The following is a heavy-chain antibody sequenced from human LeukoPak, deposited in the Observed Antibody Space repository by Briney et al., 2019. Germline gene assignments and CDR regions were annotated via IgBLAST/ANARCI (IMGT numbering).Heavy chain of an antibody. V-gene: IGHV4-34*01. J-gene: IGHJ6*02. CDR1: GGSFSGYY. Sequence: PSETLSLTCAVSGGSFSGYYWSWIRQPPGKGLEWIGEINHSGSTNYNPSLKSRVTISVDTSKNQFSLNLSSVTAADTAVYYCASGVVVTAHQHYYYYGMDVWGQGTTVTVSS. CDR3: ASGVVVTAHQHYYYYGMDV. CDR2: INHSGST. D-gene: IGHD2-21*02.